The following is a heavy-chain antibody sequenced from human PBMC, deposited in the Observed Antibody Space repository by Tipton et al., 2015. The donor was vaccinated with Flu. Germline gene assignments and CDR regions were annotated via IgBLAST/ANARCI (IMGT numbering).Heavy chain of an antibody. J-gene: IGHJ6*02. CDR2: IYYSGST. V-gene: IGHV4-59*01. Sequence: TLSLTCTVSGGSISSYYWSWIRQPPGKGLEWIGYIYYSGSTNYNPSLKSRVTMSVDTSKNQFSLKLSPVTAADTAVYYCARDRPNYYYYGMDVWGQGTTVTVSS. CDR3: ARDRPNYYYYGMDV. CDR1: GGSISSYY.